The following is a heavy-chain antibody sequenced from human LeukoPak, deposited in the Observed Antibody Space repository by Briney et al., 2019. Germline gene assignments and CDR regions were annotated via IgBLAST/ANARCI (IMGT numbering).Heavy chain of an antibody. CDR2: ISSSGDTI. CDR1: GFTFSNYE. D-gene: IGHD3-10*01. CDR3: ARGGANYYGSGSYSAYFDY. J-gene: IGHJ4*02. Sequence: PGGSLRLSCAASGFTFSNYEMNWVRQAPGKGLEWVSYISSSGDTIFYADSVKGRFTISRDNAKNSLYLQMNSLRAEDTAVYYCARGGANYYGSGSYSAYFDYWGQGTLVTVSS. V-gene: IGHV3-48*03.